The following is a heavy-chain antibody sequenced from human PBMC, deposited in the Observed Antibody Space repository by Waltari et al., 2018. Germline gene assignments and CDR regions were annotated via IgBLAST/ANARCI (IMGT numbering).Heavy chain of an antibody. Sequence: QVHLVQSGAEVKKTGASVKGSCKASGYTFTDYYIHWVRQAPGQGLECMGWINLNSGAANYAQSFQGRVTLTRDTSINTVYMELSRLRSDDTAVYYCAKVSKTTTGPGTWGQGTLITVSS. CDR1: GYTFTDYY. CDR3: AKVSKTTTGPGT. V-gene: IGHV1-2*02. J-gene: IGHJ5*02. CDR2: INLNSGAA. D-gene: IGHD1-1*01.